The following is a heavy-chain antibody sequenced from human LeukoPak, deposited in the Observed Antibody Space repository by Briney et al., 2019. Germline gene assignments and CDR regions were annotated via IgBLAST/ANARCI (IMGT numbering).Heavy chain of an antibody. J-gene: IGHJ6*02. CDR3: ARHRSGIAAAGTSRYYYGMDV. V-gene: IGHV4-59*08. CDR2: IYYSGST. D-gene: IGHD6-13*01. CDR1: GGSFSSYY. Sequence: SETLSLTCAVYGGSFSSYYWSWIRQPPGKGLEWIGYIYYSGSTNYNPSLKSRVTISVDTSKNQFSLKLSSVTAADTAVYYCARHRSGIAAAGTSRYYYGMDVWGQGTTVTVSS.